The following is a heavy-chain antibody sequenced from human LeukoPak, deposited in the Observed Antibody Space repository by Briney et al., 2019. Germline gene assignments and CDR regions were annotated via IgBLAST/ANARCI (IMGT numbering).Heavy chain of an antibody. CDR2: IYTSGST. J-gene: IGHJ4*02. V-gene: IGHV4-4*07. CDR1: GGSISSYY. D-gene: IGHD1-26*01. Sequence: PSGTLCLTCTVSGGSISSYYWSWIRQPAGKGLEWIWRIYTSGSTKYNPSLKSRVTMSVDTSKNQFSLKMSSVTAADTAVYYCARAPYSGSYLDYWGQGTLVTVSS. CDR3: ARAPYSGSYLDY.